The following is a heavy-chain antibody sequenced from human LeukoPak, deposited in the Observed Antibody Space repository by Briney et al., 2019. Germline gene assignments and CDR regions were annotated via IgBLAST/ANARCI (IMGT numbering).Heavy chain of an antibody. CDR2: IYSGGST. J-gene: IGHJ5*02. Sequence: GGSLRLSCAASGFTVSSNYMSWVRQAPGKGLEWVSVIYSGGSTYYADSVKGRFTISRDNSKNTLYLQMNSLRAEDTAVYYCAKDEQWLAPWNWFDPWGQGTLVTVSS. D-gene: IGHD6-19*01. CDR1: GFTVSSNY. V-gene: IGHV3-66*01. CDR3: AKDEQWLAPWNWFDP.